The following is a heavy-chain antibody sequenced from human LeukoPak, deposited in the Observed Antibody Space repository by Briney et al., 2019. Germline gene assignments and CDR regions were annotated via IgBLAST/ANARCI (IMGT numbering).Heavy chain of an antibody. Sequence: PGGSLRLSCAASGFTFSSYSMNWVRQAPGKGLEWVSSISSSSSYIYYADSVKGRFTISRDNAKNSLYLQMNSLRAGDTAVYYCARGGQAGGSYYGMDVWGQGTTVTVSS. CDR3: ARGGQAGGSYYGMDV. J-gene: IGHJ6*02. CDR1: GFTFSSYS. V-gene: IGHV3-21*01. CDR2: ISSSSSYI. D-gene: IGHD3-10*01.